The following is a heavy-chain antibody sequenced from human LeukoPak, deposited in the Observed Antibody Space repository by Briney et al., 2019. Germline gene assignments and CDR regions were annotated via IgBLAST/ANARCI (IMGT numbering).Heavy chain of an antibody. D-gene: IGHD3-3*01. Sequence: GGSLRLSCAASGFTFSSYGMHWVRQAPGKGLEWVAVIWYDGSNKYYADSVKGRFTISRDNSKNTLYLQMNSLRAEDTAVYYCASGKAYYDFWSGSPLDYWGQGTLVTVSS. V-gene: IGHV3-33*08. CDR1: GFTFSSYG. CDR2: IWYDGSNK. CDR3: ASGKAYYDFWSGSPLDY. J-gene: IGHJ4*02.